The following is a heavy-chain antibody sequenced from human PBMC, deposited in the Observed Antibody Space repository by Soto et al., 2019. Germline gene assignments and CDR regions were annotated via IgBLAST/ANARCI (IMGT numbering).Heavy chain of an antibody. CDR3: ARGLGGYEILRGGDYYYAMDV. CDR1: GFTFNAYA. V-gene: IGHV3-33*01. D-gene: IGHD3-9*01. J-gene: IGHJ6*02. Sequence: PGGSLRLSCAASGFTFNAYAMHWVRQAPGKGLEWVAIIWYDGSNKYYGDSVKGRFTISRDNSKNVLYLQMNSLRADDTAVYYFARGLGGYEILRGGDYYYAMDVWGQGTTVTVSS. CDR2: IWYDGSNK.